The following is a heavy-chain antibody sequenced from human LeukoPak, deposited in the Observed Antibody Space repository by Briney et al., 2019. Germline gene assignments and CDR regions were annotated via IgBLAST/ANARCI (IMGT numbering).Heavy chain of an antibody. Sequence: SETLSLTCTVSGGSISSYYWDWIRQPPGKGLEWIGYIYYSGSTNYNPSLKSRVTISVDTSKKQFSLKLSSVTAADTAVYYCARHTTADAGAYFDYWGQGTLVTVSS. D-gene: IGHD2-2*01. CDR3: ARHTTADAGAYFDY. J-gene: IGHJ4*02. CDR2: IYYSGST. CDR1: GGSISSYY. V-gene: IGHV4-59*08.